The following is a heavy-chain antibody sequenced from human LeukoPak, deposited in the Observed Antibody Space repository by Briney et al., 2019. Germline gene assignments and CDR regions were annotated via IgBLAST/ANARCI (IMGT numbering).Heavy chain of an antibody. CDR3: AKDGSALWFGELSSYFDY. CDR1: GFDFSSYG. V-gene: IGHV3-23*01. J-gene: IGHJ4*02. Sequence: GGSLRLSCAVSGFDFSSYGMNWVRQAPGKGLEWVSHIGGRGDVTHYADSVKGRFTISRDNFKNTLYLQMNSLRAEDTAIYFCAKDGSALWFGELSSYFDYWGQGILVTVSS. CDR2: IGGRGDVT. D-gene: IGHD3-10*01.